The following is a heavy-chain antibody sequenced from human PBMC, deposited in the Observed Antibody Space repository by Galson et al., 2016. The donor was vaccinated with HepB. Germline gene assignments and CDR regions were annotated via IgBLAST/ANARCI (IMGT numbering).Heavy chain of an antibody. CDR1: GYTFISHS. CDR2: IILIFGTT. J-gene: IGHJ4*02. V-gene: IGHV1-69*13. D-gene: IGHD4-23*01. CDR3: AREGGYGGNSIDY. Sequence: SVKVSCKASGYTFISHSISWVRQAPGQGLEWMGGIILIFGTTNYAQKFQGRVTITADESTSTAYMELNNLRSEDTAVYYCAREGGYGGNSIDYWGQGTLVTVSS.